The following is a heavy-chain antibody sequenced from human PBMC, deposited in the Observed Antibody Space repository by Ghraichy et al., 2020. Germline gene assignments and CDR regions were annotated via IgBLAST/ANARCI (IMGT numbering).Heavy chain of an antibody. J-gene: IGHJ4*02. V-gene: IGHV3-30-3*01. CDR1: GFTFSSYA. Sequence: GGSLRLSCAASGFTFSSYAMHWVRQAPGKGLEWVAVISYDGNNKYYADSVKGRFTISRDNSKNTLYLQMNSLRAEDTAIYYCARSRDDLLDYWGQGTLLTVSS. D-gene: IGHD3-3*01. CDR2: ISYDGNNK. CDR3: ARSRDDLLDY.